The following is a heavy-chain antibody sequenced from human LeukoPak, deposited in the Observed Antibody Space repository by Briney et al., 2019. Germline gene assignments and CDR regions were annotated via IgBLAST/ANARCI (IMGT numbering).Heavy chain of an antibody. D-gene: IGHD3-9*01. CDR3: ARDASPGYDYDILTGYYPFDY. Sequence: GGSLRLSCAASGCTFDDYGMSWVRQAPGKGLEWVPGINWNGGSTGYADSVEGRFTISRDNAKNSLYLQMNSLRAEDTALYYCARDASPGYDYDILTGYYPFDYWGQGTLVTVSS. J-gene: IGHJ4*02. CDR2: INWNGGST. CDR1: GCTFDDYG. V-gene: IGHV3-20*04.